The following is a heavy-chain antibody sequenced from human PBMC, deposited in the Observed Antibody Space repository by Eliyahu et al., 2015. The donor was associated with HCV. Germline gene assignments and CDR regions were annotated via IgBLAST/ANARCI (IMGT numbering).Heavy chain of an antibody. D-gene: IGHD3-10*01. Sequence: ESGGGLVQPGGSLRLSCAASGFSVSSYSMNWVRQAPGKGLEWVSYISSSTATTHYAASVRGRFTISRDNAKNSLFLQMNSLGAEDTAVYYCAFGELIPYWGQGTQVTVSS. J-gene: IGHJ4*02. CDR1: GFSVSSYS. CDR3: AFGELIPY. CDR2: ISSSTATT. V-gene: IGHV3-48*01.